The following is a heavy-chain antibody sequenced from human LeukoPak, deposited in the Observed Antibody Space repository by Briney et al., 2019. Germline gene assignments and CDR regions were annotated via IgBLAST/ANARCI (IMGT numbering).Heavy chain of an antibody. J-gene: IGHJ4*02. CDR3: ARLTVEMATIFDY. Sequence: SETLSLTCTVSGDSISTSYWSWIRQPAGKGLEWIGRIYNTGSTNYNPSLKSRVSMSVDTSKNQFSLRLSSVTAADTAVYYCARLTVEMATIFDYWGQGTLVTVSS. CDR2: IYNTGST. V-gene: IGHV4-4*07. D-gene: IGHD5-24*01. CDR1: GDSISTSY.